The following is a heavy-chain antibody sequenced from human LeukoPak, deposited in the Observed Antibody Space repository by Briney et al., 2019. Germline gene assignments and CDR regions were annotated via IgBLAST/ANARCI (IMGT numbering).Heavy chain of an antibody. Sequence: PGGSLRLSCAASGFTFSSYGMHWVRQAPGKGLEWVAVIWYDGSNKYYADSVKGRFTISRDNSKNTLYLQMNSLRAEDTAVYYCAKDRIWSGYSKYYFDCWGQGTLVTVSS. CDR1: GFTFSSYG. J-gene: IGHJ4*02. CDR3: AKDRIWSGYSKYYFDC. D-gene: IGHD3-3*01. V-gene: IGHV3-33*06. CDR2: IWYDGSNK.